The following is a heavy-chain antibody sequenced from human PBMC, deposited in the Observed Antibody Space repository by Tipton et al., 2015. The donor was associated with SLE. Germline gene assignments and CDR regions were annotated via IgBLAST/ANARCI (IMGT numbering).Heavy chain of an antibody. CDR1: GYTFTAYG. J-gene: IGHJ5*02. V-gene: IGHV1-69*18. CDR2: IIPIFDAT. CDR3: ARGQYCGGDCYGPDWFDT. Sequence: QVQLVQSGPEVKKPGASVKVSCKASGYTFTAYGITWVRQAPGQGLEWMGNIIPIFDATDYAETFQGRVTITTDESTSTAYMELRSLRFEDTAVYYCARGQYCGGDCYGPDWFDTWGQGTLVTVSS. D-gene: IGHD2-21*01.